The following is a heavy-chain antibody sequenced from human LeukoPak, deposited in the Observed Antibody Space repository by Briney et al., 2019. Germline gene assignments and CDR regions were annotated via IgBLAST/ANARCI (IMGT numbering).Heavy chain of an antibody. CDR1: GYTFTDYY. Sequence: ASAKVSCKASGYTFTDYYMHWVRQAPGQGLEWMGWINPNSGDTNFAQKFQGRVAMTRDTSISTAYLELGSLRSDDTAVYFCARARWQLVPYFDSWGQGTLVTVSS. V-gene: IGHV1-2*02. CDR3: ARARWQLVPYFDS. J-gene: IGHJ4*02. D-gene: IGHD6-6*01. CDR2: INPNSGDT.